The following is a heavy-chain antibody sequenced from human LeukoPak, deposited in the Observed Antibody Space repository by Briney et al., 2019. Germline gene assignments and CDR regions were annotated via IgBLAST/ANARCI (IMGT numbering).Heavy chain of an antibody. J-gene: IGHJ4*02. Sequence: TGGSLRLSCAASGFTFDDYAMHWVRQAPGKGLEWVSGISWNSGSIGYADSVKGRFTISRENAKNSLHLQMSSLRAEDTAVYYCARDSANVVGAKSIFDYWGQGALVTVSS. CDR1: GFTFDDYA. V-gene: IGHV3-9*01. D-gene: IGHD1-26*01. CDR2: ISWNSGSI. CDR3: ARDSANVVGAKSIFDY.